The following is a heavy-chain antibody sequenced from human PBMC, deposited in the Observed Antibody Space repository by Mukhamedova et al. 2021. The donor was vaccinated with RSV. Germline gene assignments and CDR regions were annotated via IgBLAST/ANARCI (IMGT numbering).Heavy chain of an antibody. V-gene: IGHV3-15*01. J-gene: IGHJ5*02. Sequence: GGTTDYAAPVKGRFTISRDDSKNTLYLQMNSLKTEDTAVYYYTTADVREDYDILTGYYLGVTWGQGTLVTVSS. CDR3: TTADVREDYDILTGYYLGVT. CDR2: GGTT. D-gene: IGHD3-9*01.